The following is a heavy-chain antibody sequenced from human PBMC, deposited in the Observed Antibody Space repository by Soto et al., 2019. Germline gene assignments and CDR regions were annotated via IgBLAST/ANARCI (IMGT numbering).Heavy chain of an antibody. D-gene: IGHD3-22*01. Sequence: PGGSLRLSCAASGFTFSSYAMHWVRQAPGKGLEWVAVISYDGSNKYYADSVKGRFTISRDNSKNTLYLQMNSLRAEDTAVYYCARVHLTTTSYNSSGSPFDCCGQGTMVTVYS. V-gene: IGHV3-30-3*01. CDR2: ISYDGSNK. CDR3: ARVHLTTTSYNSSGSPFDC. J-gene: IGHJ4*02. CDR1: GFTFSSYA.